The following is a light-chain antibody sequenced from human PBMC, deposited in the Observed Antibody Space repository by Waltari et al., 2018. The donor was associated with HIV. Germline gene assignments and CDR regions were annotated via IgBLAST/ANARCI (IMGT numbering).Light chain of an antibody. CDR1: SSNLGAGSD. J-gene: IGLJ3*02. V-gene: IGLV1-40*01. CDR2: GNS. Sequence: QSVLTQPPSVSGAPGQRVTISCTGSSSNLGAGSDVPWYQQLPGPAPKLLIYGNSNRPSGVPDRFSGSKSGTSASLAITGLQAEDEADYYCQSYDSSLSGSVFGGGTKLTVL. CDR3: QSYDSSLSGSV.